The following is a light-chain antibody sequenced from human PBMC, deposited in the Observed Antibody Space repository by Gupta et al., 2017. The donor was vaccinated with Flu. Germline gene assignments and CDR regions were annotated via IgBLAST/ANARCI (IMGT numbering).Light chain of an antibody. CDR2: KAS. J-gene: IGKJ1*01. V-gene: IGKV1-5*03. CDR1: QSINSW. CDR3: QQDNNAWT. Sequence: DIQTTQSPSTLSASVGDRVTITCRASQSINSWLAWYQQKPGKAPKLLIYKASNLESGVPSRFSGSGSGTEFTLTISSLQPDDFATYYCQQDNNAWTFGQGTKVEIK.